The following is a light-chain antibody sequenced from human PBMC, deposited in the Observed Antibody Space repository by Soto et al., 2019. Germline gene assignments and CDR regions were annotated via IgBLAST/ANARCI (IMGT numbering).Light chain of an antibody. Sequence: FVLTQSPGTLSLSPGERATLSCRASQTVRNNYLAWYQQKPGQAPRLLIYDASSRATGIPDRFSGSGSGTDFTLTISRLEPEDFAVYYCQQYHSAPFTFGPGTKVDIK. CDR1: QTVRNNY. V-gene: IGKV3-20*01. CDR3: QQYHSAPFT. CDR2: DAS. J-gene: IGKJ3*01.